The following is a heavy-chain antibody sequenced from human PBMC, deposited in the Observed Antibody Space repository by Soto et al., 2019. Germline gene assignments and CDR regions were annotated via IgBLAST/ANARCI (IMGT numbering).Heavy chain of an antibody. J-gene: IGHJ6*02. D-gene: IGHD3-22*01. CDR1: GYTFNRYY. CDR2: ISPHTGTT. V-gene: IGHV1-2*02. CDR3: ARASQMVINPYYYPMDV. Sequence: QAQLVQSGAEVKMPGASVRVSCKASGYTFNRYYLHWVRQAPGPGLEWMGWISPHTGTTNYAQKFRGRVTMTRDTSVSTAYMDLSRLRSDDTAVYYCARASQMVINPYYYPMDVWGQGTAVTVS.